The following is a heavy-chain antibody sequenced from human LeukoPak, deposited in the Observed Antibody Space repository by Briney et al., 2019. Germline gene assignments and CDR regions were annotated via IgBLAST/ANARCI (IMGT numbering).Heavy chain of an antibody. CDR3: ARVGLHYYDSRPFPNYLDY. V-gene: IGHV4-59*02. CDR2: ISYSGST. D-gene: IGHD3-22*01. CDR1: RGSVSSDY. J-gene: IGHJ4*02. Sequence: SETLSLXCSVSRGSVSSDYWTWIRQPPGKVLEWIGYISYSGSTCYNPSLTSRVTISVDTSKNQISLKLNSVTAADTAVYYCARVGLHYYDSRPFPNYLDYWGQGTLVTVSS.